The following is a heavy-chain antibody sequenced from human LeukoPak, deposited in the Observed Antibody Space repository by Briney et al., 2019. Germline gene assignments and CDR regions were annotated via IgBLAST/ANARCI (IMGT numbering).Heavy chain of an antibody. Sequence: PGGSLRLSCAASGFTFSSYSMNLVRQAPGKGLEWVSYISSSSSTIYYADSVKGRFTISRDNAKNSLYLQMNSLRAEDTVVYYCARLRYSYGINYFDYWGQGTLVTVSS. J-gene: IGHJ4*02. V-gene: IGHV3-48*01. CDR1: GFTFSSYS. D-gene: IGHD5-18*01. CDR2: ISSSSSTI. CDR3: ARLRYSYGINYFDY.